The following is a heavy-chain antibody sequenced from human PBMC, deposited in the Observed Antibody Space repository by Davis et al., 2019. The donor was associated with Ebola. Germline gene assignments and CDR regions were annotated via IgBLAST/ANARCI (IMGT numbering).Heavy chain of an antibody. J-gene: IGHJ6*03. CDR3: AREGGGRITMVRGVYYMDV. V-gene: IGHV1-2*04. Sequence: ASVKVSCKASGGTFSSYAISWVRQAPGQGLEWMGWINPNSGGTNYAQKFQGWVTMTRDTSISTAYMELSRLRSDDTAVYYCAREGGGRITMVRGVYYMDVWGKGTTVTVSS. D-gene: IGHD3-10*01. CDR1: GGTFSSYA. CDR2: INPNSGGT.